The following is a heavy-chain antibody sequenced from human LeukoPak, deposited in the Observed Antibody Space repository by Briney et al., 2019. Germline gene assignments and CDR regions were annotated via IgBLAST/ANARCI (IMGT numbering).Heavy chain of an antibody. CDR3: ARHRRVIVVVPAAIDY. Sequence: SETLSLTCTVSGGSISSGSYYWSWIRQPPGKGLKWIGEINHSGSTNYNPSLKSRVTISVDTSKNQFSLKLSSVTAADTAVYYCARHRRVIVVVPAAIDYWGQGTLVTVSS. CDR1: GGSISSGSYY. CDR2: INHSGST. V-gene: IGHV4-39*01. D-gene: IGHD2-2*02. J-gene: IGHJ4*02.